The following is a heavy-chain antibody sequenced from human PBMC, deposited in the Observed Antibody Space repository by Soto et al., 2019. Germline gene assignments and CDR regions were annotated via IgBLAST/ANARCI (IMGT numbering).Heavy chain of an antibody. Sequence: QVQLVQSGAEVKKPGSSVKVSCKASGGTFSSDSFSWVRQAPGQGLEWMGGIIPMFDTPIYAQKFQDRVTITAAESTSTAYMRLSSMRSGDTAVYYCASSGGLDRDFNYWGQGSLVTVSS. CDR3: ASSGGLDRDFNY. J-gene: IGHJ4*02. D-gene: IGHD2-15*01. CDR2: IIPMFDTP. V-gene: IGHV1-69*12. CDR1: GGTFSSDS.